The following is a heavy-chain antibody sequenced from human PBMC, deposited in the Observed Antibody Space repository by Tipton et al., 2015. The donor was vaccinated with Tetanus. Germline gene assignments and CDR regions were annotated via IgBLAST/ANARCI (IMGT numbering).Heavy chain of an antibody. CDR2: IYYNGNM. Sequence: LRLSCTASRGSINSGTFYWDWIRQPPGKSLEWIGNIYYNGNMLENPSLKGRVTLSLDKSKNQFSLNLTSVTAADTAVYYCARTADNWFDPWGQGILVTVSS. CDR1: RGSINSGTFY. J-gene: IGHJ5*02. D-gene: IGHD2-21*02. CDR3: ARTADNWFDP. V-gene: IGHV4-39*01.